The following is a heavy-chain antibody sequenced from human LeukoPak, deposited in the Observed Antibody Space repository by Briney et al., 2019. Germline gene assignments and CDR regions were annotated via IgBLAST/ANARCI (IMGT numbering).Heavy chain of an antibody. Sequence: SVKVSCKASGFTFTNSTVQWVRQARGQRLEWIGWIVVGSGNTNYAQKFQERVTITRVMSTSTAYMELSSLRSEDTAVYYCAAAGVLRFLEWLQTPDYWGQGTLVTVSS. V-gene: IGHV1-58*01. J-gene: IGHJ4*02. CDR2: IVVGSGNT. CDR3: AAAGVLRFLEWLQTPDY. CDR1: GFTFTNST. D-gene: IGHD3-3*01.